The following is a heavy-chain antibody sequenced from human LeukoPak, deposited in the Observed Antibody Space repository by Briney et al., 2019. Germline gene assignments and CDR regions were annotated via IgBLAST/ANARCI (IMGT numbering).Heavy chain of an antibody. V-gene: IGHV4-39*07. J-gene: IGHJ4*02. CDR2: INHSGST. Sequence: PSETLSLTCTVSGGSISSSSYYWGWIRQPPGKGLEWIGEINHSGSTNYNPSLKSRVTISVDTSKNQFSLKLSSVTAADTAVYYCARNHPGLGPVDWGQGTLVTVSS. CDR1: GGSISSSSYY. D-gene: IGHD1-14*01. CDR3: ARNHPGLGPVD.